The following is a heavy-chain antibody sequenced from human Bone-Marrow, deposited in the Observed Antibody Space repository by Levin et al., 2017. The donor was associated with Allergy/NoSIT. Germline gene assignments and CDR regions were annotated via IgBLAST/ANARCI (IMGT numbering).Heavy chain of an antibody. CDR3: ARSQGRSGWSYYYYGMDV. CDR1: GFDFNTHD. V-gene: IGHV3-21*06. CDR2: ISGNSHYV. Sequence: GGSLRLSCRGSGFDFNTHDMNWVRQAPGQGLEWVSSISGNSHYVYYADSVKGRFSISRDNAKNSMFLDMNSLRVEDTAVYYCARSQGRSGWSYYYYGMDVWGRGTTLTVSS. D-gene: IGHD6-19*01. J-gene: IGHJ6*02.